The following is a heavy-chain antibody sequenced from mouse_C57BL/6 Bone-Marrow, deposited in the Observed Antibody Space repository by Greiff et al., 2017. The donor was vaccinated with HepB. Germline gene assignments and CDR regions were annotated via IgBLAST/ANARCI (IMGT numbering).Heavy chain of an antibody. CDR3: ARGLSTTVVDYFDY. CDR2: INYDGSST. CDR1: GFTFSDYY. V-gene: IGHV5-16*01. D-gene: IGHD1-1*01. Sequence: EVKLVESEGGLVQPGSSMKLSCTASGFTFSDYYMAWVRQVPEKGLEWVANINYDGSSTYYLDSLKSRFIISRDNAKNILYLQMSSLKSEDTATYYCARGLSTTVVDYFDYWGQGTTLTVSS. J-gene: IGHJ2*01.